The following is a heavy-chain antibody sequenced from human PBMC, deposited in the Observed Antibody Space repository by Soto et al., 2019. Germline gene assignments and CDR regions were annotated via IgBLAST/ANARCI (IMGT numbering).Heavy chain of an antibody. D-gene: IGHD2-15*01. CDR1: GFTFSSYA. Sequence: QVQLVESGGGVVQPGRSLRLSCAASGFTFSSYAMHWVRQAPGKGLEWVAVISYDGSNKYYADSVKGRFTISRDNSKNPLYLQMNSLRAEDTAVYYCAREGGYCSGGSCYGMDVWGQGTTVTVSS. V-gene: IGHV3-30-3*01. CDR2: ISYDGSNK. CDR3: AREGGYCSGGSCYGMDV. J-gene: IGHJ6*02.